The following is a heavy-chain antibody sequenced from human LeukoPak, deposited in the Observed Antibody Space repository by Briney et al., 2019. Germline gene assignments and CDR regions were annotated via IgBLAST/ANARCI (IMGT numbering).Heavy chain of an antibody. Sequence: GSLRLSCAASGFTVSSNYMSWVRQAPGKGLEWVSVIYSGGSTYYADSVKGRFTISRDNSKNTLYLQMNSLRAEDTAVYYCARDRVDAVNDYYYGMDVWGQGPRSPSP. CDR1: GFTVSSNY. CDR3: ARDRVDAVNDYYYGMDV. V-gene: IGHV3-53*01. D-gene: IGHD5-18*01. CDR2: IYSGGST. J-gene: IGHJ6*02.